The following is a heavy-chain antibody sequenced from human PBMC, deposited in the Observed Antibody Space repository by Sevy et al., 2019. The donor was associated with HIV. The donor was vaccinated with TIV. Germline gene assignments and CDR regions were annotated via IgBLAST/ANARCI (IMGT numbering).Heavy chain of an antibody. V-gene: IGHV3-30-3*01. CDR2: ISYDGSNK. CDR1: GFTFSSYA. CDR3: ARDQETVTIEYFQH. Sequence: GGSLRLSCAASGFTFSSYAMHWVRQAPGKGLEWVAVISYDGSNKYYADSVKGRFTISRDNSKNTLYLQMNSLGAEDTAVYYCARDQETVTIEYFQHWGHGTLVTVSS. D-gene: IGHD4-17*01. J-gene: IGHJ1*01.